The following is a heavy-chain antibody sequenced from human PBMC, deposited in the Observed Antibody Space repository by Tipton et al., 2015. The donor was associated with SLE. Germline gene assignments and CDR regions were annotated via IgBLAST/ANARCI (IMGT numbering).Heavy chain of an antibody. J-gene: IGHJ4*02. D-gene: IGHD6-19*01. CDR3: ARGTGISVD. V-gene: IGHV4-59*12. CDR2: VHFSGTT. CDR1: GSSIMSYS. Sequence: LRLSCTVSGSSIMSYSWSWIRQPPGKGLEWIGYVHFSGTTNSNPSLKSRVTISRDTSKNQFSLNLTSVTAADTAVYYCARGTGISVDWGQGTLVTVSS.